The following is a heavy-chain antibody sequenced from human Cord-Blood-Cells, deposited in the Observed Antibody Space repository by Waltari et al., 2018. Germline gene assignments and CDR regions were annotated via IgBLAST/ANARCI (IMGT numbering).Heavy chain of an antibody. D-gene: IGHD2-2*01. V-gene: IGHV4-59*01. CDR1: GGSISSYY. CDR2: IYYSGSN. Sequence: QVQLQESGPGLVKPSETLSLTCTVSGGSISSYYWSWIRQPPGKGLEWIGYIYYSGSNNYNPSLSSRVTISVDTSKTQFSLKLSSVTAADTAVYYCARGGGYCSSTSCYAFDIWGQGTMVTVSS. J-gene: IGHJ3*02. CDR3: ARGGGYCSSTSCYAFDI.